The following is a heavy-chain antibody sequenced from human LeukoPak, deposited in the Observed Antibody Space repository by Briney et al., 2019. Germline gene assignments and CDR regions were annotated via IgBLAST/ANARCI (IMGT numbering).Heavy chain of an antibody. CDR3: ARSIIVVVAAGALDI. CDR1: GDSISSYY. J-gene: IGHJ3*02. D-gene: IGHD2-21*02. V-gene: IGHV4-59*08. CDR2: IYHSGNT. Sequence: SETLSLTCTVSGDSISSYYWSWIRQPPGKGLEWIGYIYHSGNTNSNPSLKSRVTISVDTTKNQFSLRLSSVTAADTAVYYCARSIIVVVAAGALDIWGQGTMVTVSS.